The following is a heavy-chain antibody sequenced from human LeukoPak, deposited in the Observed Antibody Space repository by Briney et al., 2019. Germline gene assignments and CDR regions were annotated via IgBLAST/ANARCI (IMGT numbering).Heavy chain of an antibody. V-gene: IGHV1-69*13. CDR2: IIPIFGTA. CDR3: ASRLYCSNTRCRNFPFAY. D-gene: IGHD2-2*01. J-gene: IGHJ4*02. Sequence: ASVKVSCKASGYTFTSYYMHWVRQAPGQGLEWVGGIIPIFGTANYAQKFQDRVTITADESTSTAYMELSSLRSGDTAIYYCASRLYCSNTRCRNFPFAYWGQGTLVTVSS. CDR1: GYTFTSYY.